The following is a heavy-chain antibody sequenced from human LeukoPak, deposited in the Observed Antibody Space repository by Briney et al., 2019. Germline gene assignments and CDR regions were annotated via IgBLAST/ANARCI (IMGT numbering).Heavy chain of an antibody. CDR1: GFTFSSYA. CDR3: AKDELGTLYSDDY. J-gene: IGHJ4*02. CDR2: ISGSGGST. V-gene: IGHV3-23*01. Sequence: SGGSLRLSCAASGFTFSSYAMSWVRQAPGKGLEWVSAISGSGGSTYYADSVKGRFTISRDNSKNTLYLQMNSLRAEDTAVYYCAKDELGTLYSDDYWGQGTLVTVSS. D-gene: IGHD7-27*01.